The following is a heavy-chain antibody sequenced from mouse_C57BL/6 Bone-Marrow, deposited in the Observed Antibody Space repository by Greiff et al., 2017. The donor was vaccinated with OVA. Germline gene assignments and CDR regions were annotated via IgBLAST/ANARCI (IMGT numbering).Heavy chain of an antibody. CDR2: INPGNGGT. J-gene: IGHJ3*01. D-gene: IGHD2-10*02. Sequence: EVQLQQSGTVLARPGASVKMSCKTSGYTFTSYWIHWVKQRPGQGLEWIGAINPGNGGTSYNQKFKGKAKLTAVTSASTAYMELSSLTTEDSAVYFCARCMVTGRSAYWGQGTLVTVSA. CDR3: ARCMVTGRSAY. CDR1: GYTFTSYW. V-gene: IGHV1-5*01.